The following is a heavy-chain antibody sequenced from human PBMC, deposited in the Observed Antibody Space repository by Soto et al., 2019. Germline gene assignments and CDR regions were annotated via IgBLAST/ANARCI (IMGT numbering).Heavy chain of an antibody. CDR1: GYTFTSYY. J-gene: IGHJ5*02. CDR3: ARPLPGRYNLFDP. CDR2: INPSGDST. V-gene: IGHV1-46*01. D-gene: IGHD2-21*02. Sequence: QVQLVQSGAEVKKPGASVKISCKASGYTFTSYYMHWVRQAPGQGLEWMGIINPSGDSTNYAQKFQGRVTMTRDTSTSTFYMELSRLRSEDTAVYYCARPLPGRYNLFDPWGQGTLVTVSS.